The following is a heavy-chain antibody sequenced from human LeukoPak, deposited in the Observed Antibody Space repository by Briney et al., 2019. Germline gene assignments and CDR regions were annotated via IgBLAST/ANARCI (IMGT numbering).Heavy chain of an antibody. Sequence: KPSETLSLTCTVSGGSLNSHYWAWIRQPPGKGLEWIGYIYYSGNTNYNPSLKSRVTISVDTSKNQFSLRLISVTAADTAVYYCARQTGRFDPWGQGTLVTVSS. CDR2: IYYSGNT. J-gene: IGHJ5*02. V-gene: IGHV4-59*11. CDR3: ARQTGRFDP. CDR1: GGSLNSHY.